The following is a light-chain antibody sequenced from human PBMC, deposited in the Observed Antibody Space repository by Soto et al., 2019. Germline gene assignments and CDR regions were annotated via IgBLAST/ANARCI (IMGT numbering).Light chain of an antibody. V-gene: IGKV1D-13*01. CDR3: LQFNNYPRT. Sequence: ALQLTTSPSSLSAYEGYRVTITCRASQDISSWVAWYQQKPGKAPKLLISAASSLQSGVPSRFSGSGSGTDFTLTISSLQPEDFATYYCLQFNNYPRTFGQGTKVDIK. CDR1: QDISSW. J-gene: IGKJ1*01. CDR2: AAS.